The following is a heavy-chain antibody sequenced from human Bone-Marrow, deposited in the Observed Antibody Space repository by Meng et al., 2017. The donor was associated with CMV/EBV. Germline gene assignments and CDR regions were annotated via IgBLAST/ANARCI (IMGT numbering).Heavy chain of an antibody. V-gene: IGHV3-9*01. Sequence: SLKISCAASGFTFDDYAMHWVRQAPGKGLEWVSGISWNSGSIGYADSVKGRFTISRDNAKNSLYLQMNSLRAEDTALYYCAKDNTLEWLNWFDPWGQGTRVTVSS. CDR3: AKDNTLEWLNWFDP. D-gene: IGHD3-3*01. CDR1: GFTFDDYA. CDR2: ISWNSGSI. J-gene: IGHJ5*02.